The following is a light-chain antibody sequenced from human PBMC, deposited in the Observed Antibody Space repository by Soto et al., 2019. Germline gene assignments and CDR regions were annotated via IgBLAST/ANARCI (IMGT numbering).Light chain of an antibody. CDR3: QQYYSYPPT. CDR1: QSVRSN. Sequence: EIVMTQSPATLSMSPGERATLSCRASQSVRSNLAWYHQKPGQAPRLLIYGASTRATGIPARFSGSGSGTEFTLTINSLQSEDFATYYCQQYYSYPPTFGPGTKVDIK. V-gene: IGKV3D-15*01. J-gene: IGKJ3*01. CDR2: GAS.